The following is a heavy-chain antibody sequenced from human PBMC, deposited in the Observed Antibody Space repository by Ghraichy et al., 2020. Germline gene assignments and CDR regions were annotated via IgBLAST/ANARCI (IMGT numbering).Heavy chain of an antibody. V-gene: IGHV3-33*01. D-gene: IGHD1-26*01. J-gene: IGHJ5*02. CDR2: IWSDGSNK. CDR3: ARDRGSGSYPPSNWFDP. Sequence: GGSLRLSCAASGFSFSTYAMHWVRQAPGKGLEWVAVIWSDGSNKYYAASVKGRFTISRDNSKNTLYLQMNSLRAEDTAVYYCARDRGSGSYPPSNWFDPWGQGTLVTVSS. CDR1: GFSFSTYA.